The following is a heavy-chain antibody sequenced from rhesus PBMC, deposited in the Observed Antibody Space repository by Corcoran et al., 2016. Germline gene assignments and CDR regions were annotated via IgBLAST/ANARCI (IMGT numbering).Heavy chain of an antibody. Sequence: QVQLVQSGAEVKKPGASVKVSCKASGFTFGSYAISWVRQAPGQGLEWMGVIIPLVGRTNYAEKFQGRVTITADTSTSTAYMELSSLRAEDTAVYYCAKGAGLTLDYWGQGVLVTVSS. CDR1: GFTFGSYA. D-gene: IGHD6-31*01. CDR3: AKGAGLTLDY. V-gene: IGHV1-198*02. CDR2: IIPLVGRT. J-gene: IGHJ4*01.